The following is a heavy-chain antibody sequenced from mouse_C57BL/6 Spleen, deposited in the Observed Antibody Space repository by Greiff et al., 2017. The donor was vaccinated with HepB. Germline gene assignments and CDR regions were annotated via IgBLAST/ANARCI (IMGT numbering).Heavy chain of an antibody. D-gene: IGHD1-1*01. J-gene: IGHJ3*01. CDR3: TTFGGSPFAY. V-gene: IGHV14-1*01. CDR2: IDPEDGDT. CDR1: GFNIKDYY. Sequence: EVQLQQSGAELVRPGASVKLSCTASGFNIKDYYMHWVKQRPEQGLEWIGRIDPEDGDTEYAPKFKGKATMTADTSSNTAYMQLSSLTSEDTAVYYFTTFGGSPFAYWGQGTLVTVSA.